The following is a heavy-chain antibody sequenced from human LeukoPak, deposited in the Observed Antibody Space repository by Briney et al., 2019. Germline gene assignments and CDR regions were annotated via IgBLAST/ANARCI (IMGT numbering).Heavy chain of an antibody. J-gene: IGHJ5*02. V-gene: IGHV4-39*07. Sequence: PSETLSLTCTVSGGSISSSSYYWGWIRQPPGKGLEWIGSIYYSGSTYYNPSLKSRVTISVDTSKNQFSLKLSSVTAADTAVYYCARDAAEYSYGFDPWGQGTLVTVSS. CDR3: ARDAAEYSYGFDP. CDR2: IYYSGST. CDR1: GGSISSSSYY. D-gene: IGHD5-18*01.